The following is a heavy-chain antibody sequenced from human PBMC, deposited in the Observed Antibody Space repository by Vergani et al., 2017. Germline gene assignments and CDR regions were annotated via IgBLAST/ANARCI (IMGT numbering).Heavy chain of an antibody. J-gene: IGHJ4*02. D-gene: IGHD3-16*01. CDR1: GFTVSSNY. CDR3: ASSQGFDYFDY. CDR2: IYSGGST. V-gene: IGHV3-53*02. Sequence: EVQLVETGGGLIQPGGSLRLPCAASGFTVSSNYMSWVRQAPGKGLEWVSVIYSGGSTYYADSVKGRFTISRDNSKNTLYLQMNSLRAEDTAVYYCASSQGFDYFDYWGQGTLVTVSS.